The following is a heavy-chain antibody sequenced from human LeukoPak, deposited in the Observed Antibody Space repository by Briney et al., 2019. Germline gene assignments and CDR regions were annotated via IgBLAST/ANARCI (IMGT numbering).Heavy chain of an antibody. D-gene: IGHD3-16*01. CDR1: GITFSSYW. CDR2: INTDASFT. V-gene: IGHV3-74*01. J-gene: IGHJ6*04. CDR3: AAGLPSAAIEV. Sequence: PGGSLRLSCPTSGITFSSYWMHWVRQAPGKGLLWVSRINTDASFTIYADSVKGRFTISRDNAKNTLYLQMNSLRVEDTAVYYCAAGLPSAAIEVWGKGTTVIVSS.